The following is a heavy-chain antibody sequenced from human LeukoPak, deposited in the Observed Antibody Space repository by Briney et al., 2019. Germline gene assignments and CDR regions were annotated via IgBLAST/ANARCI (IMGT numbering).Heavy chain of an antibody. CDR2: IIPILGIA. J-gene: IGHJ4*02. V-gene: IGHV1-69*04. Sequence: SVKVSCKASGGTFSSYAISWVRQAPGQGLEWMGRIIPILGIANYAQKFRGRVTITADKSTSTAYMELSSLRSEDTAVYYCARGPSRGAYYFDYWAQGTLVTVSS. CDR3: ARGPSRGAYYFDY. D-gene: IGHD2-2*01. CDR1: GGTFSSYA.